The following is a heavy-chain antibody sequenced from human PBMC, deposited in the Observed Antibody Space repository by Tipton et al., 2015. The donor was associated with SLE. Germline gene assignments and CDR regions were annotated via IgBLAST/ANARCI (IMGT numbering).Heavy chain of an antibody. CDR3: AKTGWELGYFDY. J-gene: IGHJ4*02. V-gene: IGHV4-59*04. CDR1: GGSISSYY. D-gene: IGHD1-26*01. CDR2: IYHSGST. Sequence: LRLSCTVSGGSISSYYWSWIRQPPGKGLEWIGNIYHSGSTYYNPSLKSRVTISVDTSKNQFSLKLISVTAADTALYYCAKTGWELGYFDYWGQGTLVTVSS.